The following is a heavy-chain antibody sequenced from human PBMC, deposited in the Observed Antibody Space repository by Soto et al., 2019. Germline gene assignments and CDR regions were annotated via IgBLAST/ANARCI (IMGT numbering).Heavy chain of an antibody. Sequence: QVQLVQSGAEVKKPGSSVKVSCKASGGTFSSYAISWVRQAPGQGLEWMGVIIPIFGTANYAQKFQGRVTITEDKSTSTAYMELSSLRYEDTAVYYCARGGRCLQLPYDYYGMDGWGQGTTVTVYS. CDR3: ARGGRCLQLPYDYYGMDG. J-gene: IGHJ6*02. D-gene: IGHD5-12*01. CDR1: GGTFSSYA. V-gene: IGHV1-69*06. CDR2: IIPIFGTA.